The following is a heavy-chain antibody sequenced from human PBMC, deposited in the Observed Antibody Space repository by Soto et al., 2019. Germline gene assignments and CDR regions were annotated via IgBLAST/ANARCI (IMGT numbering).Heavy chain of an antibody. Sequence: QVQLVESGGDVVQPGRSLRLSCAASGFTFSNYAMHRVRQAPGKELEWVAVISYDGSKKYYADSVKGRFTISRDNSKNTLYLKMNSLRAEETAVYYCARAPTTVTTAYYFDYWGQGTLVTVSS. CDR3: ARAPTTVTTAYYFDY. CDR1: GFTFSNYA. D-gene: IGHD4-17*01. V-gene: IGHV3-30-3*01. J-gene: IGHJ4*02. CDR2: ISYDGSKK.